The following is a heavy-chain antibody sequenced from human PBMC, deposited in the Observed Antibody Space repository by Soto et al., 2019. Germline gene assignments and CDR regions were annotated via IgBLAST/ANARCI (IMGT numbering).Heavy chain of an antibody. J-gene: IGHJ4*02. D-gene: IGHD1-1*01. CDR3: ATWAQLGFDY. V-gene: IGHV1-3*04. CDR1: GYTFTTYA. Sequence: QVQLVQSGAEVKKPGAPVKVSCKTPGYTFTTYAIHWVRQAPGQRLEWMGWTNTVNGATKYSQKFQGRITITRDTSAATVYMELSSLTSEATAVYYCATWAQLGFDYWGQGTLVTVSS. CDR2: TNTVNGAT.